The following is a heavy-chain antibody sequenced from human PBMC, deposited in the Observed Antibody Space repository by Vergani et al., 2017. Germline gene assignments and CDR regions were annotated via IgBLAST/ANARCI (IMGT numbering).Heavy chain of an antibody. CDR3: ARGDYGILTGYRY. CDR2: INPSGGHT. D-gene: IGHD3-9*01. V-gene: IGHV1-46*03. J-gene: IGHJ4*02. Sequence: VQLVQSGAEVKKPGESLKISCKGSGYSFTSYWIGWVRQMPEKGLEWMGIINPSGGHTNYAQKFQGRVTMTRDTSTSTVYMELSSLRSEDTAIYYCARGDYGILTGYRYWGQGTLVTVSA. CDR1: GYSFTSYW.